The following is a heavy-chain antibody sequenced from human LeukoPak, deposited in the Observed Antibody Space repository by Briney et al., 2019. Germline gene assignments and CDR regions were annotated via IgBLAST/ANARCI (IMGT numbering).Heavy chain of an antibody. J-gene: IGHJ4*02. Sequence: PGRSLRLPCAASGLTFSSYGMHWVRQAPGKGLEWVAIISYDGINKYYADSVKGRFTISRDNSKNTLYLQMNSLRAEDTAVYYCAGNYGPYYFDYWGQGTLVTVSS. CDR1: GLTFSSYG. V-gene: IGHV3-33*01. D-gene: IGHD3-10*01. CDR2: ISYDGINK. CDR3: AGNYGPYYFDY.